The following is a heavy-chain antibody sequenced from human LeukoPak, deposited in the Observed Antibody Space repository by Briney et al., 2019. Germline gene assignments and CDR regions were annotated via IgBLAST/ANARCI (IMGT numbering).Heavy chain of an antibody. V-gene: IGHV4-34*01. Sequence: KPSETLSLTCAVYGGSFSGYYWSWIRQPPGKGLEWIGEINHSGSTNYNPSLKSRVTISVDTSKNQFSLKLSSVTAADTAVYYCARGQSDIVVVPAAIRGWFDPWGQGTLVTVSS. D-gene: IGHD2-2*02. J-gene: IGHJ5*02. CDR1: GGSFSGYY. CDR3: ARGQSDIVVVPAAIRGWFDP. CDR2: INHSGST.